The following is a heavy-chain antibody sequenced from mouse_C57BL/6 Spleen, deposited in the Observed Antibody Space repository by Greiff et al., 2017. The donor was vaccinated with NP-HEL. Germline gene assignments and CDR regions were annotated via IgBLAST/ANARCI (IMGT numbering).Heavy chain of an antibody. J-gene: IGHJ2*01. D-gene: IGHD2-3*01. V-gene: IGHV5-9-1*02. CDR2: ISSGGDYI. CDR1: GFTFSSYA. Sequence: EVNVVESGEGLVKPGGSLKLSCAASGFTFSSYAMSWVRQTPEKRLEWVAYISSGGDYIYYADTVKGRFTISRDNARNTLYLQMSSLKSEDTAMYYCTRDGHDGYYFDYWGQGTTLTVSS. CDR3: TRDGHDGYYFDY.